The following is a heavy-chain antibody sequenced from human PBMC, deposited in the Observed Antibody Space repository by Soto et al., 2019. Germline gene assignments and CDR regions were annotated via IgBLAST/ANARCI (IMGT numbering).Heavy chain of an antibody. CDR2: ISYTGSI. CDR3: ARARTPYYYDNTGYFLFDP. V-gene: IGHV4-61*03. CDR1: GGSISSGDYY. Sequence: SETLSLTCTVSGGSISSGDYYWSWIRQPPGKGLEYIGYISYTGSINYNPSLKSRVTVSVDTSKNHFSLKLSSVTAADTAVYYCARARTPYYYDNTGYFLFDPWGQGTLVTVSS. J-gene: IGHJ5*02. D-gene: IGHD3-22*01.